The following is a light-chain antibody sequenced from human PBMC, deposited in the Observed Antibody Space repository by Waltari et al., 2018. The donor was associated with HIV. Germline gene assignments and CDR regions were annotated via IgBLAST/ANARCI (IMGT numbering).Light chain of an antibody. Sequence: SYELTQPPSVSVSPGQTARITCSGDALPKQYAYWYQQKPGQAPVLVIYKDSERPSGIPERFSGSSSGKTVTLTISGVQAEDEADYYCQSADSSGTPVFGGGTKLTVL. CDR1: ALPKQY. CDR3: QSADSSGTPV. CDR2: KDS. J-gene: IGLJ2*01. V-gene: IGLV3-25*03.